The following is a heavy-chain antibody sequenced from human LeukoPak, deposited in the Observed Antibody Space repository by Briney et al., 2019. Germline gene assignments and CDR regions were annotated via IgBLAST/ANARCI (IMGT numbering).Heavy chain of an antibody. CDR3: ARDTGSSNFHY. CDR1: GDSVSSNSAA. J-gene: IGHJ4*02. D-gene: IGHD6-13*01. V-gene: IGHV6-1*01. CDR2: TYYRSTWYY. Sequence: SQTLSLTCAISGDSVSSNSAAWSWIRQSPSRGLEWLGRTYYRSTWYYDYALTVKSRITITPDTSKNRFSLQLNSVTPEDTAVYYCARDTGSSNFHYWGQGTLVTVSS.